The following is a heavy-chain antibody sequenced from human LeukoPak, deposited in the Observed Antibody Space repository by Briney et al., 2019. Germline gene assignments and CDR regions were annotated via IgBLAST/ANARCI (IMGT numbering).Heavy chain of an antibody. CDR1: GFTFSSYG. CDR3: AKDKWFGEFLNDY. V-gene: IGHV3-23*01. CDR2: ISGSGGST. J-gene: IGHJ4*02. Sequence: GGSLRLSCAASGFTFSSYGMSWVRQAPGKGLEWVSAISGSGGSTYYADSVKGRFTISRDNSKNTLYLQMNSLRVEDTAVHYCAKDKWFGEFLNDYWGQGTLVTVSS. D-gene: IGHD3-10*01.